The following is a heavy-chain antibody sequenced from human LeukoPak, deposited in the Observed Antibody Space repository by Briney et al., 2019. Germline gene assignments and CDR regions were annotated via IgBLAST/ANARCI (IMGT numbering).Heavy chain of an antibody. J-gene: IGHJ4*02. D-gene: IGHD3-10*01. Sequence: ASVKVSCKASGYTFTGYGISWVRQAPGQGLEWMGWISAYNGNTNYAQKLQGRVTMTTDTSTSTAYMELRSLRSDDTAVYYCARDYPTMVRGVIVYDYWGQGTLVTVSS. V-gene: IGHV1-18*01. CDR1: GYTFTGYG. CDR3: ARDYPTMVRGVIVYDY. CDR2: ISAYNGNT.